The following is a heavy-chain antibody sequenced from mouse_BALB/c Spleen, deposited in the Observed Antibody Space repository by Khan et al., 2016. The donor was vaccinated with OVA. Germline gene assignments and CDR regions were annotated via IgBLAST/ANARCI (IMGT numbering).Heavy chain of an antibody. CDR2: ISSGGSYT. CDR3: AREGFYGYYFDY. D-gene: IGHD2-2*01. Sequence: EVQLLETGGDLVKPGGSLKLSCAASGFTFSSYGMSWVRQTPDKRLEWVATISSGGSYTYYPDSVKGRFTISRDNAKNTLYLQMSSLKSEDTAMYYCAREGFYGYYFDYWGQGTTRTVSS. V-gene: IGHV5-6*01. CDR1: GFTFSSYG. J-gene: IGHJ2*01.